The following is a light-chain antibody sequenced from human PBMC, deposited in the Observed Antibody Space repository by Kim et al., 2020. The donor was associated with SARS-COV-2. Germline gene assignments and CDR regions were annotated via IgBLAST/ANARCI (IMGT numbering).Light chain of an antibody. J-gene: IGLJ1*01. V-gene: IGLV2-14*01. CDR2: EVS. CDR3: SSYIRGSTNYV. CDR1: SSDVGGYKY. Sequence: SITISCTGTSSDVGGYKYVPWYQQHPGKAPKLVIYEVSNRPSGVSNRFSGSKSGNTASLTISGLQAEDEADYYCSSYIRGSTNYVFGTGTKVTVL.